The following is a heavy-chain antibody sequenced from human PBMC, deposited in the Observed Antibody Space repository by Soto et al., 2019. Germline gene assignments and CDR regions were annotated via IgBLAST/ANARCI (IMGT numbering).Heavy chain of an antibody. D-gene: IGHD1-1*01. CDR3: ARRYCRAERCNGNDGFDV. CDR2: MSNNGITQ. J-gene: IGHJ3*01. Sequence: GGSLRLSCAVSGFSFRTSVIHWVRQPPGKGLEWVAVMSNNGITQFYANSVKGRFSVSRDNSKSTTYLQMDSLRTEDTALYYCARRYCRAERCNGNDGFDVWGQGTMVTVSS. CDR1: GFSFRTSV. V-gene: IGHV3-30*04.